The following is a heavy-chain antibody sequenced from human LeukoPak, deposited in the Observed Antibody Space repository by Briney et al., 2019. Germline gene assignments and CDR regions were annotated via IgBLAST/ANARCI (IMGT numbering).Heavy chain of an antibody. J-gene: IGHJ4*02. CDR2: ISSSSSYI. Sequence: GGSLRLSCAASGFTFSSYSMNWVRQAPGKGLEWVSSISSSSSYIYYADSVKGRFTISRDNAKNSLYLQMNGLRAEDTAVYYCARGDEGYCSGGSCYDLDYWGQGTLVTVSS. CDR1: GFTFSSYS. CDR3: ARGDEGYCSGGSCYDLDY. V-gene: IGHV3-21*01. D-gene: IGHD2-15*01.